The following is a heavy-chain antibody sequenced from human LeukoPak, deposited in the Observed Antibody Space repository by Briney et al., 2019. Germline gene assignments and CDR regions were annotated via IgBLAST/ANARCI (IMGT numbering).Heavy chain of an antibody. CDR3: ASYVIVGASVWGY. J-gene: IGHJ4*02. Sequence: VSVKVSCKASGYTFTGYYMHWVRQAPGQGLEWMGWINPNSGGTNYAQKFQGRVTMTRDTSISTAYMELSRLRSDGTAVYYCASYVIVGASVWGYWGQGTLVTVSS. V-gene: IGHV1-2*02. CDR2: INPNSGGT. D-gene: IGHD1-26*01. CDR1: GYTFTGYY.